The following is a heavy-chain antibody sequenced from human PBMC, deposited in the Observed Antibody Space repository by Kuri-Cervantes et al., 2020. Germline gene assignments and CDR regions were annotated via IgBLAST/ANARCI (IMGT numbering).Heavy chain of an antibody. CDR1: GGTFSSYA. V-gene: IGHV1-69*13. D-gene: IGHD2-21*02. CDR3: ARSPIVVVTQYYFDY. CDR2: IIPIFGTA. J-gene: IGHJ4*02. Sequence: SVKVSCKASGGTFSSYAICWVRQAPGQGLEWMGGIIPIFGTANYAQKFQGRVTITADESTSTAYMELSSLRSEDTAVYYCARSPIVVVTQYYFDYWGQGTLVTVSS.